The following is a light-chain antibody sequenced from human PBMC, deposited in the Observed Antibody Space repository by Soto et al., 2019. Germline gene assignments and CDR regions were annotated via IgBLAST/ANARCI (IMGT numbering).Light chain of an antibody. CDR1: QSVGRNY. V-gene: IGKV3-20*01. CDR2: DAS. CDR3: QQYASSPLT. Sequence: EIVLTQSPGTLSVSPGERATLSCRASQSVGRNYLAWYQQKPSQAPRLLIYDASSRATGIPDRFSGSGSGTDFTLTISRLEPEDFAVYSCQQYASSPLTFGGGTKVEAK. J-gene: IGKJ4*01.